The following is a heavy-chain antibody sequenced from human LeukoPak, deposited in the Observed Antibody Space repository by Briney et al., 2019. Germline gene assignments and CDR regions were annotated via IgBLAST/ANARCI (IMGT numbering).Heavy chain of an antibody. V-gene: IGHV4-61*02. CDR3: ARAQNYGGSYSFDY. CDR2: IYTSGST. J-gene: IGHJ4*02. D-gene: IGHD1-26*01. CDR1: GGPISSGSYY. Sequence: SETLSLTCTVSGGPISSGSYYWSWIRQPAGKGLEWIGRIYTSGSTNHNPSLKSRVTISVDTPKNQFSLKLSSVTAADTAVYYCARAQNYGGSYSFDYWGQGTLVTVSS.